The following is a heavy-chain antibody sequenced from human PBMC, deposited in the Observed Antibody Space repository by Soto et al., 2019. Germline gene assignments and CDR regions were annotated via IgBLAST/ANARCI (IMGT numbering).Heavy chain of an antibody. CDR3: ARIYYGDTTIKYFDY. CDR2: IYYSGST. D-gene: IGHD4-17*01. CDR1: GGSISSYY. J-gene: IGHJ4*02. Sequence: SETLSLTCTVSGGSISSYYWSWIRQPPGKGLEWIGYIYYSGSTNYNPSLKSRVTISVDTSKNQFSLKLSSVTAADTAVYYCARIYYGDTTIKYFDYWGQGTLVTVS. V-gene: IGHV4-59*01.